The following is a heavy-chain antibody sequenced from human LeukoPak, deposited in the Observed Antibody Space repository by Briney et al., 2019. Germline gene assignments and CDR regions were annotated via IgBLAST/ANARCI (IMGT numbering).Heavy chain of an antibody. D-gene: IGHD3-9*01. CDR1: GFTFSSYA. V-gene: IGHV3-23*01. Sequence: SGGSLRLSCAASGFTFSSYAMSWVRQAPGKGLEWVSAISTRGDTTYYADSVKGRFTISRDNSKNTLYLQLNSLRAEDTAVYYCAKEGPYFVWSYYIDYWGQGTLVTVSS. CDR3: AKEGPYFVWSYYIDY. J-gene: IGHJ4*02. CDR2: ISTRGDTT.